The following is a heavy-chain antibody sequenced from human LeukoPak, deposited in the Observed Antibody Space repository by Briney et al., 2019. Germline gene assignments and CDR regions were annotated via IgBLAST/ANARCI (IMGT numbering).Heavy chain of an antibody. J-gene: IGHJ3*02. CDR3: ASHYSGGSGDNAFDI. CDR2: IHYSEGT. D-gene: IGHD3-10*01. V-gene: IGHV4-59*08. Sequence: PSETLSLTCSVSGGSIIGYYRGCIRQPPGMGPEWIGYIHYSEGTSYNPSLRRRVSMTVDTSKNQFSLYLNSVTAADTAVYYCASHYSGGSGDNAFDICGQGTMVTVSS. CDR1: GGSIIGYY.